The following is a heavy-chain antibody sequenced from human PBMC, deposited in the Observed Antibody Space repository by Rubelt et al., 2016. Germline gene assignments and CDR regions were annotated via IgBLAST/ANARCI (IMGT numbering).Heavy chain of an antibody. CDR2: SNLNIGGT. J-gene: IGHJ4*02. D-gene: IGHD3-22*01. V-gene: IGHV1-2*02. Sequence: QVQLVQSGAEVQKPGASVKVSCKASGYTFTGYYMHWVRQAPGQGLEWMGWSNLNIGGTNYAQKVQGRVSMTRDTYISAAYRELSRLRSDDTAVYYCARFAIGGHSSGYLCDYWGQGTLVTVSS. CDR1: GYTFTGYY. CDR3: ARFAIGGHSSGYLCDY.